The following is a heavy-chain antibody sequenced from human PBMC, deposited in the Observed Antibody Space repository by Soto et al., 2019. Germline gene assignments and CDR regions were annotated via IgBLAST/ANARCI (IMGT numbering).Heavy chain of an antibody. J-gene: IGHJ3*02. CDR3: AKVQRPYSGDGLDDFDI. CDR1: GFTFDDYA. Sequence: PGGSLRLSCAASGFTFDDYAMHWVRQAPGKGLEWVSGISWNSGSIGYADSVKGRFTISRDNAKNSLYLQMNSLRAEDTALYFCAKVQRPYSGDGLDDFDIWGQGTMVTVSS. V-gene: IGHV3-9*01. D-gene: IGHD5-12*01. CDR2: ISWNSGSI.